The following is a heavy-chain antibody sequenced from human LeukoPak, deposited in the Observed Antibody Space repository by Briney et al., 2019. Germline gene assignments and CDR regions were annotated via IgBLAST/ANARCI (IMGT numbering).Heavy chain of an antibody. CDR2: IRYDGGNK. Sequence: GGSLRLSCAASGFTFSSYGMHWVRQAPGKGLEWVAFIRYDGGNKYYADSVKGRFTISRDNSKNTLYLQMNSLRAEDTAVYYCAEARYFDWLTSDYWGQGTLVTVSS. CDR1: GFTFSSYG. CDR3: AEARYFDWLTSDY. V-gene: IGHV3-30*02. D-gene: IGHD3-9*01. J-gene: IGHJ4*02.